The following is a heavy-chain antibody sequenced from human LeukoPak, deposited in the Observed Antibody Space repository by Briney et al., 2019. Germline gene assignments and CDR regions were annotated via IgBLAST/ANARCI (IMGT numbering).Heavy chain of an antibody. CDR2: ISGDGGRT. D-gene: IGHD6-25*01. J-gene: IGHJ6*02. CDR3: AKAPGERHYGMVV. Sequence: GGSLRLSCAASGLTLEDYAMYWVRQLPGKGLECVCLISGDGGRTYYADSVKGRFTISRDNSKNSLYLQMNSLRTEDTALYYCAKAPGERHYGMVVWGQGTTVTVSS. CDR1: GLTLEDYA. V-gene: IGHV3-43*02.